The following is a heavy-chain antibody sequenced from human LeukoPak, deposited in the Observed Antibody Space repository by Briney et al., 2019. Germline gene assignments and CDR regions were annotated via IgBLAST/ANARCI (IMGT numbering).Heavy chain of an antibody. Sequence: PGGSLRRSCAASGFTFSSYAMSWVRQAPGKGLEWVSAISGSGGSTYYADSVKGRFTISRDNSKNTLYLQMNSLRAEDTAVYYCAKGLVPAARYGMDVWGQGTTVTVSS. D-gene: IGHD2-2*01. CDR3: AKGLVPAARYGMDV. CDR1: GFTFSSYA. V-gene: IGHV3-23*01. J-gene: IGHJ6*02. CDR2: ISGSGGST.